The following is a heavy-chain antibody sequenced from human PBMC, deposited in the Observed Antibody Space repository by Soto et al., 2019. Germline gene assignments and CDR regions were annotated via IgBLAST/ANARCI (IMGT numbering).Heavy chain of an antibody. V-gene: IGHV3-11*06. CDR2: ISGSSDNI. CDR3: VRDSARIVVVPRVDGDNWLDP. D-gene: IGHD2-2*01. J-gene: IGHJ5*02. CDR1: GFAFSDYF. Sequence: GGSLRLSCAASGFAFSDYFMSWIRQAPGKGLEWVSFISGSSDNIKYADSVKGRFTISRDNAKNSLYLQMNSLRAEDTAVYYCVRDSARIVVVPRVDGDNWLDPWGQGTLVTVSS.